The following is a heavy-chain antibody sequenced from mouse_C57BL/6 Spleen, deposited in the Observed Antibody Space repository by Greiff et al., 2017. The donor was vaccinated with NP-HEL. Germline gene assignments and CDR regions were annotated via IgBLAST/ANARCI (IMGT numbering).Heavy chain of an antibody. Sequence: VQLQQSGAELVKPGASVKISCKASGYAFSSYWMNWVKQRPGKGLEWIGQIYPGDGDTNYNGKFKGKATLTADKSSSTAYMQLSSLTSEDSAVYFCARSDYFRYAMDYWGQGTSVTVSS. J-gene: IGHJ4*01. CDR3: ARSDYFRYAMDY. CDR2: IYPGDGDT. V-gene: IGHV1-80*01. CDR1: GYAFSSYW. D-gene: IGHD2-4*01.